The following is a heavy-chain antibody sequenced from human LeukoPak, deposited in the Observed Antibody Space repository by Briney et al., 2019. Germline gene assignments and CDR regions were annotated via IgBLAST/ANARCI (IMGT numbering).Heavy chain of an antibody. CDR3: ARGTIAAAGYYYFDY. J-gene: IGHJ4*02. CDR2: IGGSGGST. V-gene: IGHV3-23*01. D-gene: IGHD6-13*01. CDR1: GFTFSSYA. Sequence: GGSLRLSCAASGFTFSSYAMSWVRQAPGKGLEWVSAIGGSGGSTYYADSVKGRFTISRDNAKNSLYLQMNSLRAEDTAVYYCARGTIAAAGYYYFDYWGQGTQVTVSS.